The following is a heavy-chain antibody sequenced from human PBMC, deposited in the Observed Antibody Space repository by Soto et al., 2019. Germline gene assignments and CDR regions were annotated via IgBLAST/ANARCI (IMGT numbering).Heavy chain of an antibody. CDR1: GGKITSYY. CDR2: INPSGGST. D-gene: IGHD4-17*01. CDR3: ASAFDDYGDYDFEPLGAFDI. J-gene: IGHJ3*02. V-gene: IGHV1-46*01. Sequence: GGAVKVSCKASGGKITSYYMTWVLQAPGQGLEWMGIINPSGGSTSYAQKFQGRVTMTRDTSTSTVYMELSSLRSEDTAVYYCASAFDDYGDYDFEPLGAFDIWGQGTMVTVSS.